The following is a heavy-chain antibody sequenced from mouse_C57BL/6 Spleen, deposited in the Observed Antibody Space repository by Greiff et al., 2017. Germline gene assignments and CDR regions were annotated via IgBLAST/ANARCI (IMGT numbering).Heavy chain of an antibody. V-gene: IGHV1-80*01. CDR2: IYPGDGDT. Sequence: VKLVESGAELVKPGASVKISCKASGYAFSSYWMNWVKQRPGKGLEWIGQIYPGDGDTNYNGKFKGKATLTADKSSSTAYMQLSSLTSEDSAVYFCARPELALYAMDYWGQGTSVTVSS. D-gene: IGHD4-1*01. CDR3: ARPELALYAMDY. CDR1: GYAFSSYW. J-gene: IGHJ4*01.